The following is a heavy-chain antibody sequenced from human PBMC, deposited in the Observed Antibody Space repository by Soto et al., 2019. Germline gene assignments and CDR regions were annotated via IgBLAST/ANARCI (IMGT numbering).Heavy chain of an antibody. D-gene: IGHD2-2*01. CDR1: GGSVSSGTYY. J-gene: IGHJ4*02. CDR2: IYYSGST. CDR3: ARVHQLHFDY. Sequence: QVQLQESGPGLVKPSETLSLTCTASGGSVSSGTYYWSWIRQPPGKGLEWIGYIYYSGSTNYNPSLKSRVTISVDTSKNQFSLKLSSVTAADTAVYYCARVHQLHFDYWGQGTLVTVSS. V-gene: IGHV4-61*01.